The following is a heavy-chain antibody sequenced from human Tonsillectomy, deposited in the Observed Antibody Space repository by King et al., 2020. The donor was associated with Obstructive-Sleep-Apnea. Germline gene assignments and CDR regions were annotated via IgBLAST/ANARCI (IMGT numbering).Heavy chain of an antibody. CDR2: IRYDGSNK. D-gene: IGHD1-1*01. CDR3: SNLHTKDKLERLPYYYYGMDV. V-gene: IGHV3-30*02. J-gene: IGHJ6*02. CDR1: GFTFSSYG. Sequence: QLVQSGGGVVQPGRSLRLSCAASGFTFSSYGMHWVRQAPGKGLEWVAFIRYDGSNKYYADSVKGRFTISRDNSKNTLYLQMNSLRAEDTAVYYLSNLHTKDKLERLPYYYYGMDVWGQGTTVTVSS.